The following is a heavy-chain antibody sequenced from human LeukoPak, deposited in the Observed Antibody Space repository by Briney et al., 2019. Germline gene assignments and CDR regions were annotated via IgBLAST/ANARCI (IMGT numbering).Heavy chain of an antibody. CDR3: ARTPTYCGGDCYYFDP. V-gene: IGHV4-30-2*01. Sequence: SETLSLTCAVSGGSISSSGYSWSWIRQPPGKGLEWIGYIHHTGSTYYNPSLKSRVTISVDRSKNQFSLKLSSVTAADTAMHFCARTPTYCGGDCYYFDPWGQGTLVTVSS. CDR1: GGSISSSGYS. CDR2: IHHTGST. D-gene: IGHD2-21*02. J-gene: IGHJ5*02.